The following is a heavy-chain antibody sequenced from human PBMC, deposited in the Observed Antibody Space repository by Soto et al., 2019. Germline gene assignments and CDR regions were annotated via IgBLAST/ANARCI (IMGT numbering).Heavy chain of an antibody. Sequence: QVQLVESGGGVVQPGRSLRLSCAASGFTFSSFGMHWVRQAPGKGLEWVALIWFDGSNKNYADSVKGRFTISRDNSKNTLSLQMNSLRDEDTAVYYCARKVGMEFDYWGQGTQVTVSS. V-gene: IGHV3-33*01. J-gene: IGHJ4*02. CDR3: ARKVGMEFDY. CDR2: IWFDGSNK. CDR1: GFTFSSFG. D-gene: IGHD2-21*01.